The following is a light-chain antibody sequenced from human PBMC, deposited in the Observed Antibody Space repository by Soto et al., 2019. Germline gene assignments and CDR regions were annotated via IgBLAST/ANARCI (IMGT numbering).Light chain of an antibody. CDR2: GAS. CDR3: QQYTRWPLT. CDR1: QSVSSN. V-gene: IGKV3-15*01. J-gene: IGKJ4*01. Sequence: DIVMTQSPATLSVSPGERATLSCRASQSVSSNLAWYQQKPGQAPRLLIYGASTRATGIPDSISGSGSGTEFTLTISSLQSEDFGVYYCQQYTRWPLTFGGGTKVEIK.